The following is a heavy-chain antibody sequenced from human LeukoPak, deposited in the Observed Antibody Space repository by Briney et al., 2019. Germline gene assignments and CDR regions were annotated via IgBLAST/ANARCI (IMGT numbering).Heavy chain of an antibody. J-gene: IGHJ4*02. Sequence: GESLKISCKGSGYSFTSYWIGWVRQMPGEGLEWMGIIYPGDSDTRYSPSFQGQVTISADKSISTAYLQWSSLKASDTAMYYCARITMVRGVLYYFDYWGQGTLVTVSS. D-gene: IGHD3-10*01. CDR1: GYSFTSYW. V-gene: IGHV5-51*01. CDR3: ARITMVRGVLYYFDY. CDR2: IYPGDSDT.